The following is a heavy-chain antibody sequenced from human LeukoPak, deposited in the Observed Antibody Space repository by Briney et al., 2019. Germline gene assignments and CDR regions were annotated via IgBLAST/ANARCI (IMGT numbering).Heavy chain of an antibody. D-gene: IGHD3-22*01. CDR3: ATYYYDSGGFHFHH. CDR1: GFTFRSYG. J-gene: IGHJ1*01. CDR2: ISSNGGRT. Sequence: AGGSLILSCAASGFTFRSYGMHWVRQAPGKGLEYVSAISSNGGRTYYANSVKGRFTISRDNSRNTLYLQMGSLRAEDMAVYYCATYYYDSGGFHFHHWGQGTLVTVSS. V-gene: IGHV3-64*01.